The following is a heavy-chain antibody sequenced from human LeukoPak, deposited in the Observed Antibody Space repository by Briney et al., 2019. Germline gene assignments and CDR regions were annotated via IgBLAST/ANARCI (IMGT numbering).Heavy chain of an antibody. J-gene: IGHJ4*02. CDR2: IYSGGST. CDR1: GFTVSRNH. Sequence: PGGSLRLSCAASGFTVSRNHMSWVRQAPGKGLEWVSVIYSGGSTNYADSVKGRFTISGDNSKNTLYLQMNSLRAEDTAVYYCARSAPERGYSYGGFDYWGQGTLVTVSS. CDR3: ARSAPERGYSYGGFDY. V-gene: IGHV3-53*01. D-gene: IGHD5-18*01.